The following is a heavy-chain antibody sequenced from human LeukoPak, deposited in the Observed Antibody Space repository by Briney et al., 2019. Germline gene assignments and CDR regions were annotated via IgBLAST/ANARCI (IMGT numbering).Heavy chain of an antibody. CDR2: ISSSGRAI. Sequence: GGSLRLSCAASGFTFNTYEMNWVRQAPGKGLEWVSYISSSGRAIHYAASVKGRFTISRDNARNSVSLQMNSLRAEDTALYYCVREGSSASYYLDAFDIWGQGTVVTVSS. D-gene: IGHD3-22*01. CDR3: VREGSSASYYLDAFDI. CDR1: GFTFNTYE. V-gene: IGHV3-48*03. J-gene: IGHJ3*02.